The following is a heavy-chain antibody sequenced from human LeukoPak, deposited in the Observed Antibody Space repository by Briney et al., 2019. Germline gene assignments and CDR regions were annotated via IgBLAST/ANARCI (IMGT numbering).Heavy chain of an antibody. CDR3: ARTIEMATISYFDY. Sequence: GGSLRLSCAASGFTFDNYGMSWVRQVPGKGLEWVSSINANGGSIAYADSVKGRFTISRDNAKNSLYLQMNSLRAGDTAVYYCARTIEMATISYFDYWGQGTLVTVSS. CDR1: GFTFDNYG. D-gene: IGHD5-24*01. CDR2: INANGGSI. V-gene: IGHV3-20*04. J-gene: IGHJ4*02.